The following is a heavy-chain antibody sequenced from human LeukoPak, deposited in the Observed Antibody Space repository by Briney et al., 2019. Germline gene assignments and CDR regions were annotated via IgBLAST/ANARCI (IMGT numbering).Heavy chain of an antibody. CDR1: GFTFSSYS. J-gene: IGHJ4*02. D-gene: IGHD3-10*01. Sequence: GGSLRLSCAASGFTFSSYSMNWVRQAPGKGLEWVSSISSSSSYIYYADSVKGRFTISRDNAKNSLYLQMNSLRSDDTAVYYCASERFGESAGYWGQGTLVTVSS. CDR3: ASERFGESAGY. CDR2: ISSSSSYI. V-gene: IGHV3-21*04.